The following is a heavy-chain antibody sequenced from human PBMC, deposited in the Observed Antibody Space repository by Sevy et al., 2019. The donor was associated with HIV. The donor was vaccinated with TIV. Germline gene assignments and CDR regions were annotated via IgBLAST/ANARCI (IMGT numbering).Heavy chain of an antibody. V-gene: IGHV3-7*01. CDR1: GFTFSKYW. CDR3: ARVIDYGELGNWFDP. D-gene: IGHD4-17*01. J-gene: IGHJ5*02. Sequence: GGSLRPSCAASGFTFSKYWMSWVRQAPGKGLEWVANIKPDGSDKYYVGSLKGRFTIYRDNAKNSLYLEMNNLGAEDTAVYYCARVIDYGELGNWFDPWGQGTLVTVSS. CDR2: IKPDGSDK.